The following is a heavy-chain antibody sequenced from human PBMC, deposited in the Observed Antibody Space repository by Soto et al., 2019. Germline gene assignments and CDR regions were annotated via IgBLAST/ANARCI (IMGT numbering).Heavy chain of an antibody. CDR1: GCTFDDYA. CDR2: ISWSSGSI. Sequence: GGSLRLSCATSGCTFDDYAMHWVRQAPGKGLEWVSGISWSSGSIHYADSVKGRFTISRDNAKNSLYLQMNSLRAEDTALYYCAKDTVRYLSQYYMDVWGKGTTVTVSS. J-gene: IGHJ6*03. V-gene: IGHV3-9*01. D-gene: IGHD3-9*01. CDR3: AKDTVRYLSQYYMDV.